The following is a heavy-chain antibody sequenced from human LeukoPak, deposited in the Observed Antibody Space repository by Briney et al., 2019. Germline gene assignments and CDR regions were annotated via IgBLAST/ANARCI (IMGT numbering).Heavy chain of an antibody. V-gene: IGHV4-34*01. CDR1: GGSFSGYY. D-gene: IGHD3-22*01. CDR3: ARELSSSGLDV. J-gene: IGHJ6*04. CDR2: INHSGST. Sequence: SETLSLTCAVYGGSFSGYYWSWIRQPPGKGLEWIGEINHSGSTNYNPSLKSRVTTSVDTSKNQFSLKLSSVTAADTAVYYCARELSSSGLDVWGKGTTVTVSS.